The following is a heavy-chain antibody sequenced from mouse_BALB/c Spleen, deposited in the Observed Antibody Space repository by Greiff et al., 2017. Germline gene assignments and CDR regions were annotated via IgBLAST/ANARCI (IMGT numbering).Heavy chain of an antibody. D-gene: IGHD1-1*01. V-gene: IGHV3-2*02. Sequence: EVQLVESRPGLVKPSQSLSLTCTVTGYSITSDYAWNWIRQFPGNKLEWMGYISYSGSTSYNPSLKSRISITRDTSKNQFFLQLNSVTTEDTATYYCARDYGSRYWYFDVWGAGTTVTVSS. CDR2: ISYSGST. J-gene: IGHJ1*01. CDR3: ARDYGSRYWYFDV. CDR1: GYSITSDYA.